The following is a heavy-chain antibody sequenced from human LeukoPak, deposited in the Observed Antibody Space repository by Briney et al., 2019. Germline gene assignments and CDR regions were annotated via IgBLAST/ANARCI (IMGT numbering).Heavy chain of an antibody. J-gene: IGHJ4*02. D-gene: IGHD2-2*01. Sequence: PGGSLRLSCAASEFSFSTNWMHWVRQTPGKGLEWVAELNGYWSQKYYVDSVKGRFTFSRDNDKSLICLRMYNLRTEDTGVYFCANVPRSTVSYWGRGTMVTVSS. CDR1: EFSFSTNW. V-gene: IGHV3-7*01. CDR2: LNGYWSQK. CDR3: ANVPRSTVSY.